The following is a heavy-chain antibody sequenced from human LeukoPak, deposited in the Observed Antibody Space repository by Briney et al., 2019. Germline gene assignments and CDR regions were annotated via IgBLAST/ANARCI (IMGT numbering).Heavy chain of an antibody. CDR3: ARYGTIFGGMRAFDI. CDR1: GGSISSSSYY. D-gene: IGHD3-3*01. J-gene: IGHJ3*02. CDR2: IYYSGST. Sequence: SETLSLTCTVSGGSISSSSYYWGWIRQPPGKGLEWIGSIYYSGSTYYNPSLKSRVTISVDTSKNQFSLKLSSVTAADTAVYYCARYGTIFGGMRAFDIWGQGTMDTVSS. V-gene: IGHV4-39*01.